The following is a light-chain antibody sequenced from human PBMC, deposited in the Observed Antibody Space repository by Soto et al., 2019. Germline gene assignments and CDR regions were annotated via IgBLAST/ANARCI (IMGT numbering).Light chain of an antibody. CDR2: KAS. Sequence: DIQVTQSPSTLSASVGDRVTITCWASQGISSWLAWYQQKPGKAPKLLIYKASTLKSGVPSRFSGSGSGTEFTLTISSLQPDDFATYYCQHYNSYSEAFGQGTKVDI. J-gene: IGKJ1*01. V-gene: IGKV1-5*03. CDR1: QGISSW. CDR3: QHYNSYSEA.